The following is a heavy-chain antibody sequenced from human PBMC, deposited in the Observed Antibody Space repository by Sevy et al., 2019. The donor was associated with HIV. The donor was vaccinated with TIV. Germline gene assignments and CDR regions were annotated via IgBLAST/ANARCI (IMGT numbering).Heavy chain of an antibody. Sequence: GGSLRLSCAASGFRFDRYSMNWVRQAPGKGLEWVSYISSGSSSINYADSVKDRFTISRDNAKKSLFLQMKGLRAEDTAVYYCARGPSIFGDVDGLNIWGQGTMVTVSS. V-gene: IGHV3-48*01. J-gene: IGHJ3*02. CDR2: ISSGSSSI. CDR1: GFRFDRYS. CDR3: ARGPSIFGDVDGLNI. D-gene: IGHD3-3*01.